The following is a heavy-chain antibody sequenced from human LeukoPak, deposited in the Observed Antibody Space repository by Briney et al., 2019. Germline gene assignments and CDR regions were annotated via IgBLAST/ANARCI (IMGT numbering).Heavy chain of an antibody. J-gene: IGHJ5*01. Sequence: GGSLRLSCAASGFTFGSYSMNWVRQAPGKGLEWVSSISSSSSYIYYADSVKGRFTISRDNAKNSLYLQMNSLRAEDTAVYYCARGSSNVAARNNWFGSWGQGTLVIVSS. CDR2: ISSSSSYI. CDR3: ARGSSNVAARNNWFGS. CDR1: GFTFGSYS. V-gene: IGHV3-21*01. D-gene: IGHD6-6*01.